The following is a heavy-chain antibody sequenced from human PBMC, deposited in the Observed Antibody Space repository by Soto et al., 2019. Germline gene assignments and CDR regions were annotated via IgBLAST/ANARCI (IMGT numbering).Heavy chain of an antibody. Sequence: QVQLQQSGPGLVKPSQTLSLTCAVSGGSISSANYYWHWIRHHPEKGLEWIGYIYSSGSTYYNPSLKSRLTISVDTSQNQFSLRLSSMNAADSAVYYCARGCQSVTGTYDTWGQGTLVTVSS. D-gene: IGHD1-1*01. CDR3: ARGCQSVTGTYDT. J-gene: IGHJ5*02. V-gene: IGHV4-31*11. CDR1: GGSISSANYY. CDR2: IYSSGST.